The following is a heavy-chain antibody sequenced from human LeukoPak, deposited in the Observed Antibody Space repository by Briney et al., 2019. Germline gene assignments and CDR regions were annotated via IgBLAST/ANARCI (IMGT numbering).Heavy chain of an antibody. D-gene: IGHD6-13*01. CDR3: ARARAYSSSWYYFDY. CDR2: THYSGIT. V-gene: IGHV4-30-4*08. Sequence: SQTLSFTCTVSGGSISSGDYYWSWIRQPPGKGLEWIGHTHYSGITYYSPSLKSRLTISVDTSKNQFSLKLSSVTAADTAVYHCARARAYSSSWYYFDYWGQGTLVTVSS. CDR1: GGSISSGDYY. J-gene: IGHJ4*02.